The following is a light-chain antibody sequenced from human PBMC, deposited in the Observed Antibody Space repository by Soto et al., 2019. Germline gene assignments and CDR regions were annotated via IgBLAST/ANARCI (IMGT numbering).Light chain of an antibody. CDR3: QQCANWPPKWS. V-gene: IGKV3-11*01. CDR1: QSISTF. Sequence: EVVLTQSPATLSLSPGEKATLSCRASQSISTFLAWYQQKPGLAPRLLIYDASNRATGIPDRFSGSGYGTDFTLTISSLEPEDFAVYYCQQCANWPPKWSFGIGPKVEIK. CDR2: DAS. J-gene: IGKJ1*01.